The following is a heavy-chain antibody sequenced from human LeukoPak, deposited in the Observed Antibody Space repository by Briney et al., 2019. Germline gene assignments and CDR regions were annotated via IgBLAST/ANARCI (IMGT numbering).Heavy chain of an antibody. J-gene: IGHJ6*04. Sequence: ASVKVSCKASGYTFTSYGISWVRQAPGQGLEWMGWISAYNGNTNYAQKLQGRVTMTTDTSTSTAYMELRSLRSDDTAVYYCARANYGDYPGGYYGMDVWAKGPRSPSPQ. CDR3: ARANYGDYPGGYYGMDV. V-gene: IGHV1-18*04. CDR1: GYTFTSYG. CDR2: ISAYNGNT. D-gene: IGHD4-17*01.